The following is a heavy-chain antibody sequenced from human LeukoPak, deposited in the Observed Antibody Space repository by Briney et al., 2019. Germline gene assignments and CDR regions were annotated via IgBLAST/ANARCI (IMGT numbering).Heavy chain of an antibody. CDR3: ARDSGSARGSGSSYYGMDV. Sequence: SETLSLTCTVSGGSISSSSYYWGWIRQPPGKGLEWIGSIYYSGSTYYNLSLKSRVTISVDTSKNQSSLKLSSVTAADTAVYYCARDSGSARGSGSSYYGMDVWGQGTTVTVSS. CDR1: GGSISSSSYY. CDR2: IYYSGST. J-gene: IGHJ6*02. V-gene: IGHV4-39*02. D-gene: IGHD3-10*01.